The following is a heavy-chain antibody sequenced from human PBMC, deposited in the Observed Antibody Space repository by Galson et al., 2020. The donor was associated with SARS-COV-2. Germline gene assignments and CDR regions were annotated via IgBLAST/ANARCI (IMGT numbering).Heavy chain of an antibody. CDR2: MQYSGNT. CDR3: ESVIPADSGTHVGWFDP. CDR1: GGSISGSSYN. Sequence: SENLQPTCPVSGGSISGSSYNWSWIRQPPGKGLERIGSMQYSGNTYYNSSLESRVTMSVDTSKNQFSLKMRSVTAADTAVFYCESVIPADSGTHVGWFDPLGQGTLVTVSS. V-gene: IGHV4-39*01. J-gene: IGHJ5*02. D-gene: IGHD1-1*01.